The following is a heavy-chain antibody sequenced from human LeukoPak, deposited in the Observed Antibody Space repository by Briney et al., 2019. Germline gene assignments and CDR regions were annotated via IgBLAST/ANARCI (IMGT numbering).Heavy chain of an antibody. CDR3: ARDEASMVTLYYFDY. CDR2: ISYDGSNK. V-gene: IGHV3-30*19. J-gene: IGHJ4*02. CDR1: GFTFSSYG. D-gene: IGHD5-18*01. Sequence: GGSLRLSCAASGFTFSSYGMHWVRQAPGKGLEWVAVISYDGSNKYYADSVKGRFTISRDNSKNTLYLQMNSLRAEDTAVYYCARDEASMVTLYYFDYWGQGTLVTVSS.